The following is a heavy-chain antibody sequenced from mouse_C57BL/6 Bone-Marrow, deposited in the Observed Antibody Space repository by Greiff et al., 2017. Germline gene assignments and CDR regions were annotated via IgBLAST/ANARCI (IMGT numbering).Heavy chain of an antibody. V-gene: IGHV1-64*01. J-gene: IGHJ1*03. Sequence: QVQLQQPGAELVKPGASVKLSCKASGYTFTSYWMHWVKQRPGQGLEWIGMIHPNSGSTNYNEKFKSKATLTVDKSSSTAYMQLSSLTSEDSAVYYCARFWSNSWYFDVWGTGTTVTVSS. CDR1: GYTFTSYW. D-gene: IGHD4-1*01. CDR3: ARFWSNSWYFDV. CDR2: IHPNSGST.